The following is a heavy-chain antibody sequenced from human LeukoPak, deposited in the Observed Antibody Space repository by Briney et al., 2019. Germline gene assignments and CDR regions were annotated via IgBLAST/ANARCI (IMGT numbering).Heavy chain of an antibody. V-gene: IGHV4-4*07. CDR3: ARANYGSGHNYFDY. D-gene: IGHD3-10*01. Sequence: SETLSLTCTVSGGSINNYYWSWIRQPAGKGLEWIGRIYPSGTTNYNPSLKSRVTMSVDTSKNQFSLRLSSVTAADTAVYYCARANYGSGHNYFDYRGQGTLVTVSS. J-gene: IGHJ4*02. CDR1: GGSINNYY. CDR2: IYPSGTT.